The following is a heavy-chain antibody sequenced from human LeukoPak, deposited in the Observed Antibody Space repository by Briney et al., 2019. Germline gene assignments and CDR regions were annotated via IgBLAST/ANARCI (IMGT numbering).Heavy chain of an antibody. D-gene: IGHD6-25*01. V-gene: IGHV3-33*01. CDR3: VTDPPDSGWAFWS. Sequence: PGRSLRLSCPLSTLNFRTHAMHWVRQAPDKGLEWVAMIWRGGNYKFYADSLEGRSTISRDDSTSTLSLQMDSLRVEDTAVYYCVTDPPDSGWAFWSWGQGALVTVSS. CDR2: IWRGGNYK. J-gene: IGHJ5*02. CDR1: TLNFRTHA.